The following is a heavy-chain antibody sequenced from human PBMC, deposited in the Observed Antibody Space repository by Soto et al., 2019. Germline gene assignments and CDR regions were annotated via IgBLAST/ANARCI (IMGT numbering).Heavy chain of an antibody. CDR1: GFTFSSYA. D-gene: IGHD6-13*01. Sequence: QVQLVESGGGVVQPGRSLRLSCAASGFTFSSYAMHWVRQAPGKGLEWVAVISYDGSNKYYADSVKGRFTISRDNSKNTLYLQMNCLRAEDTAVYYCARDLYLPAGTWGQGTLVTVSS. J-gene: IGHJ4*02. CDR2: ISYDGSNK. V-gene: IGHV3-30-3*01. CDR3: ARDLYLPAGT.